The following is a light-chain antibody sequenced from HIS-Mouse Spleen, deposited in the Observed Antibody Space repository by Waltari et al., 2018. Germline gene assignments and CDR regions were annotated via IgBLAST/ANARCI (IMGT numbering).Light chain of an antibody. J-gene: IGLJ3*02. CDR3: CSYAGSSTWV. V-gene: IGLV2-23*01. CDR2: EGS. Sequence: QSALTQPASVSGSPGQSITISCTGTSSDVGRYHLVSWYQQPPGKAPKRMIYEGSKRPSGVSNRFSGSKSGNTASLTISGLQAEDEADYYCCSYAGSSTWVFGGGTKLTVL. CDR1: SSDVGRYHL.